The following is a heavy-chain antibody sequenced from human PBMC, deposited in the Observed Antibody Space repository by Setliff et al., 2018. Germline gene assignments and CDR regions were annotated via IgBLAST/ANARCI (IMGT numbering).Heavy chain of an antibody. CDR2: VYHTGLT. V-gene: IGHV4-39*01. CDR3: ARTGTHRYFDF. CDR1: GASISGSSFY. D-gene: IGHD1-1*01. Sequence: PSETLSLTCTVSGASISGSSFYWAWIRQPPGKGLEWIGSVYHTGLTFYNPSLKSRVTISVDTSNDQFSLKLKSVTAADTSVFFCARTGTHRYFDFWGQGTPVTVSS. J-gene: IGHJ4*02.